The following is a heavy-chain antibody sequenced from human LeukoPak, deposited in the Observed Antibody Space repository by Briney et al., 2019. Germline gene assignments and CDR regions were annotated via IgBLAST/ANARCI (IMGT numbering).Heavy chain of an antibody. D-gene: IGHD5-24*01. CDR2: IYYTGST. V-gene: IGHV4-59*01. J-gene: IGHJ4*02. CDR1: GGSISSYF. CDR3: ASLDGYPYYFDY. Sequence: PSETLSLTCTVSGGSISSYFWSWIRQPPGKELEWIGYIYYTGSTNYNPSLKSRVTMSVDTSKNQFSMRLSSVTAADTAVYYCASLDGYPYYFDYWGQGTLVTASS.